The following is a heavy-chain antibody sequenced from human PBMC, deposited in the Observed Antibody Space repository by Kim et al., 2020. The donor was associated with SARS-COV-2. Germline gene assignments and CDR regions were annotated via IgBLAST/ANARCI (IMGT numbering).Heavy chain of an antibody. D-gene: IGHD3-16*01. J-gene: IGHJ2*01. CDR2: ITSTGSSQ. Sequence: GSLRLSCAASGFTFSAYWMHWVRQAPGKGLVWVSRITSTGSSQSYADSVKGRFTSSRDNAKNTLYLQMNSLRAEDTAVYYCARDWGVPDHDWHFDLWGRGTLVTVS. V-gene: IGHV3-74*01. CDR1: GFTFSAYW. CDR3: ARDWGVPDHDWHFDL.